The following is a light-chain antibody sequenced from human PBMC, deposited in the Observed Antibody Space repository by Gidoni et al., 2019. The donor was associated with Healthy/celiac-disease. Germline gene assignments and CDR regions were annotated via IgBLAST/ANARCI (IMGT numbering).Light chain of an antibody. CDR2: AAS. CDR3: QKSYSTTLT. CDR1: QSISSY. Sequence: DIQMTQSPSSLSASVGDRVTITCRASQSISSYLNWYQQKPGKAPKLLSYAASSLQSGVPSRFSGSGDGTDFTLTISSLQPEDFATYYCQKSYSTTLTFGGGTKVEIK. V-gene: IGKV1-39*01. J-gene: IGKJ4*01.